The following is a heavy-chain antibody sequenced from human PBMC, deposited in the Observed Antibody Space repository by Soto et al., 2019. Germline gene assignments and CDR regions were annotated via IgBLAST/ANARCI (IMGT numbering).Heavy chain of an antibody. CDR2: MYHSGTT. CDR3: ARVAFGPIDY. J-gene: IGHJ4*02. V-gene: IGHV4-38-2*02. D-gene: IGHD3-16*01. Sequence: PSETLSLTRTVSNYSISSGYYWGWIRQSPGEGLEWIVSMYHSGTTYYNPSLKSRVTISIDTSKNQFSLKLTSVTSADTAVYFCARVAFGPIDYWGLGTLVTVSS. CDR1: NYSISSGYY.